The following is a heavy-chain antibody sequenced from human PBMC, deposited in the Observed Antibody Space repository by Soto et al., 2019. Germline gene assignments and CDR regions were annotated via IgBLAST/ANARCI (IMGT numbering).Heavy chain of an antibody. V-gene: IGHV3-23*01. CDR2: INPSGDST. CDR3: AKVDVSTAGSFDY. CDR1: GFTFTRHV. Sequence: GSMIRSFWASGFTFTRHVLSWVRQAPGKGLEWVSTINPSGDSTFYADSVKGRFPISRDNSKNTVYLQMNSLSVGDTAVYLCAKVDVSTAGSFDYWGQGALVTVSS. D-gene: IGHD6-13*01. J-gene: IGHJ4*02.